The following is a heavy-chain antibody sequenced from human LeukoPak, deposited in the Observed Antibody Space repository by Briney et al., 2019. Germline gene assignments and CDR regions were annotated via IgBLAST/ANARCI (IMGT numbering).Heavy chain of an antibody. V-gene: IGHV4-4*07. Sequence: PSETLSLTCTVSGCSISTYYWSWIRQPAGKGLEWIGRIHSSGTTHYNPSLRSRVTLSIDTSKNQFSLKLSSVTAADTAVYYCGRLNLPAVSGAFDYWGQGTLVTVSS. CDR2: IHSSGTT. CDR1: GCSISTYY. J-gene: IGHJ4*02. CDR3: GRLNLPAVSGAFDY. D-gene: IGHD2-2*01.